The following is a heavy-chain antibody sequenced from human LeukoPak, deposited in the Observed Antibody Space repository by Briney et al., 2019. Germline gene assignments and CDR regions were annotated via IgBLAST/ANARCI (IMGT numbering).Heavy chain of an antibody. J-gene: IGHJ4*02. CDR3: ARSRSADGMGIDS. CDR2: IYHSGST. V-gene: IGHV4-30-2*01. CDR1: GGSISSGGYY. D-gene: IGHD3-10*01. Sequence: SETLSLTCTVSGGSISSGGYYWSWIRQPPGKGLEWIGYIYHSGSTYYNPSLKSRVTISVDRSKNQFSLKLSSVTAADTAVYYCARSRSADGMGIDSWGQGTLVTVSS.